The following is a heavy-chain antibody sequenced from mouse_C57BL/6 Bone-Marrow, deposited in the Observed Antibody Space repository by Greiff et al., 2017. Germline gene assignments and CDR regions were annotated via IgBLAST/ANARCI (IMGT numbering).Heavy chain of an antibody. J-gene: IGHJ4*01. CDR2: IHPNSGST. CDR1: GYTFTSYW. V-gene: IGHV1-64*01. D-gene: IGHD2-4*01. CDR3: ARERLRRYYAMDY. Sequence: QVQLQQPGAELVKPGASVKLSCKASGYTFTSYWMHWVKQRPGQGLEWIGMIHPNSGSTNYNEKFKSKATLTVDKSSSTAYMQLSSLTSEDSAVYYCARERLRRYYAMDYWVKEPQSPSPQ.